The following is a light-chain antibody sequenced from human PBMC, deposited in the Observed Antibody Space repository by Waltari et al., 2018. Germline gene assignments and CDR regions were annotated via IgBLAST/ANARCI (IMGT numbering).Light chain of an antibody. CDR1: NIERKT. CDR3: HVWDSSSDHLVI. Sequence: SYVLTQPPSVSVAPGQTARITCGGNNIERKTVHWYQQRPGQAPVVVVYDDSDRPSRIPERFSGSNSGNTATLTISRVEVGDEADYYCHVWDSSSDHLVIFGGGTRLTVL. V-gene: IGLV3-21*02. CDR2: DDS. J-gene: IGLJ2*01.